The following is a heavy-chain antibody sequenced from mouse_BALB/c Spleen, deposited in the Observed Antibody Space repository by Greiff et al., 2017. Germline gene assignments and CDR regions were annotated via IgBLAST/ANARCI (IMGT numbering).Heavy chain of an antibody. V-gene: IGHV5-17*02. Sequence: EVMLVESGGGLVQPGGSRKLSCAASGFTFSSFGMHWVRQAPEKGLEWVAYISSGSSTIYYADTVKGRFTISRDNPKNTLFLQMTSLRSEDTAMYYCARSDGYDVSAVWGAGTTVTVSS. CDR3: ARSDGYDVSAV. D-gene: IGHD2-2*01. J-gene: IGHJ1*01. CDR2: ISSGSSTI. CDR1: GFTFSSFG.